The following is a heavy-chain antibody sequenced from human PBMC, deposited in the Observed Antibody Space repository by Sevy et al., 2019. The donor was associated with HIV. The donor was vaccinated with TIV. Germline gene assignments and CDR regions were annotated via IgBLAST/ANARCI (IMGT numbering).Heavy chain of an antibody. J-gene: IGHJ4*02. V-gene: IGHV3-15*07. Sequence: GGSLRLSCAASGFTFSNAWMNWVRQAPGKGLEWVGRIKSKANGGTTDNAAPVKGTFTISIDDSKDTLYMQMNSLKTDDTAVYYCNTVGGGKDYWGQGTLVTVSS. CDR1: GFTFSNAW. CDR3: NTVGGGKDY. D-gene: IGHD2-15*01. CDR2: IKSKANGGTT.